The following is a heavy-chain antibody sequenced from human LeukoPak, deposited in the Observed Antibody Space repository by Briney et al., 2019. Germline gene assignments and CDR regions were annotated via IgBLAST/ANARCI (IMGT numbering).Heavy chain of an antibody. CDR2: ISHSGSP. CDR3: ARDPVVPATSMQFDWYFDL. D-gene: IGHD2-15*01. CDR1: GYSISSGYY. V-gene: IGHV4-38-2*02. Sequence: SETLSLTCTVSGYSISSGYYWGWIQQPPGKGLEWIGSISHSGSPYYNPSLKSRVTISVHTSKNQFSLKLSSVTAADTAVYYCARDPVVPATSMQFDWYFDLWGRGTLITVSS. J-gene: IGHJ2*01.